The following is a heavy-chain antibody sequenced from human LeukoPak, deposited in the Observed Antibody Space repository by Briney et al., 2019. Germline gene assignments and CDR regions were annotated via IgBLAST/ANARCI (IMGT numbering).Heavy chain of an antibody. CDR3: ARGAVYSSSWYHYWYFDL. CDR2: INHSGST. D-gene: IGHD6-13*01. V-gene: IGHV4-34*01. CDR1: GGSFSGYY. J-gene: IGHJ2*01. Sequence: PSETLSLTCAVYGGSFSGYYWSWTRQPPGKGLEWIGEINHSGSTNYNPSLKSRVTISVDTSKNQFSLKLSSVTAADTAVYYCARGAVYSSSWYHYWYFDLWGRGTLVTVSS.